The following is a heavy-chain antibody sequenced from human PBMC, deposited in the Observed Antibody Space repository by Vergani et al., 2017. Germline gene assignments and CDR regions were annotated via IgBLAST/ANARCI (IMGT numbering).Heavy chain of an antibody. CDR1: GYIFKNYY. J-gene: IGHJ5*02. D-gene: IGHD2-21*01. Sequence: QVLLVPSGAEVKKPGASVTVSCTASGYIFKNYYIHWLRQAPGQAFEWMGILNPTTGHTTSAQKFMGRVDMTRDPSTDTSTRTVQMTLSSLRSEDTAVYYCARSIGYCAGATCRAYYFDHWGQGTTVTVSS. CDR2: LNPTTGHT. CDR3: ARSIGYCAGATCRAYYFDH. V-gene: IGHV1-46*02.